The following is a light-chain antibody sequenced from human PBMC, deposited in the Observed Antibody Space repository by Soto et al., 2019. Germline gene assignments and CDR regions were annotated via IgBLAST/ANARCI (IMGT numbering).Light chain of an antibody. CDR3: QQSNSFPLT. CDR2: AAS. J-gene: IGKJ4*01. V-gene: IGKV1-12*01. CDR1: QGISSR. Sequence: DLQMTQSPSSVSASVGDRVTITCRASQGISSRLAWYQQKPGKAPNLLLSAASSLQSGVPSRFSGSGSETDFTLTIGSLQPEDFATYYCQQSNSFPLTFGGGTKVEIK.